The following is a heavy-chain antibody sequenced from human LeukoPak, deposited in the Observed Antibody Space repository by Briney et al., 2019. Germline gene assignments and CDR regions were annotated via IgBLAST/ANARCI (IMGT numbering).Heavy chain of an antibody. CDR3: ARDSKDYYYYYMDV. D-gene: IGHD2-2*01. CDR1: GFTFSSYW. CDR2: IKQDGSEK. Sequence: GGSLRLSCAASGFTFSSYWMSWVRQAPGKVLEWVANIKQDGSEKYYVDSVKGRFTISRDNAKNSLYLQMNSLRAEDTAAYYCARDSKDYYYYYMDVWGKGTTVTISS. J-gene: IGHJ6*03. V-gene: IGHV3-7*01.